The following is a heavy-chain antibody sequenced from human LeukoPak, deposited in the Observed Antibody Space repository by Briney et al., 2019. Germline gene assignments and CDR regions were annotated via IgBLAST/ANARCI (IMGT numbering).Heavy chain of an antibody. D-gene: IGHD3-9*01. Sequence: GGSLRLSCSASGFTFSSYAMHWVRQAPGKGLEYVSAISSNGGSTYYADSVKGRFTISRDNSKNTLYLQMSSLRAEDTAVYYRVKDVDYDILSWYFDLWGRGTLVTVSS. CDR1: GFTFSSYA. V-gene: IGHV3-64D*06. CDR2: ISSNGGST. J-gene: IGHJ2*01. CDR3: VKDVDYDILSWYFDL.